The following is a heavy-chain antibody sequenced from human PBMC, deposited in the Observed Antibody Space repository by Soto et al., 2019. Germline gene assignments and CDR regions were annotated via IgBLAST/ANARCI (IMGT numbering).Heavy chain of an antibody. CDR1: GFTFSSYN. Sequence: EVLLVESGGGLVKPGGSLRLSCTASGFTFSSYNINWVRQAPGKGLEWVSSISSSSSYIYYADSVKGRSTISRDNAKNSLYLQMSSLRAEDTAVYYCARDQGLEGGVNWFDPWGQGTLVTVSS. CDR3: ARDQGLEGGVNWFDP. V-gene: IGHV3-21*01. CDR2: ISSSSSYI. D-gene: IGHD2-15*01. J-gene: IGHJ5*02.